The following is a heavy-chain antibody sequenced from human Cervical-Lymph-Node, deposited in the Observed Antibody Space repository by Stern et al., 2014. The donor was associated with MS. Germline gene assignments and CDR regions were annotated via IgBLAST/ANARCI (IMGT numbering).Heavy chain of an antibody. V-gene: IGHV3-9*01. Sequence: EVQLLESGGGLVQPGRSLRLSCAASGFTFDDYAMHWVRQAPGEGLERVSGISGNGGKTDYADSVKGRFTISRDNAKNSLYLQMDSLRAEDTALYYCAKDMRGGSSYAMDVWGQGTTVTVSS. CDR2: ISGNGGKT. J-gene: IGHJ6*02. D-gene: IGHD6-6*01. CDR1: GFTFDDYA. CDR3: AKDMRGGSSYAMDV.